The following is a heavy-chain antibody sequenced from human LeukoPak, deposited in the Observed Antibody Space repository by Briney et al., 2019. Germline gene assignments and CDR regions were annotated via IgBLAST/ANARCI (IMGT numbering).Heavy chain of an antibody. Sequence: GGSLRLSCAASGFTFSSYWMSWVRQAPGKGLEWVANIKQDGSEKYYVDSVKGRFTISRDNAKNSLYLQMNSLRAEDTAVYYCATLGYCSSTSCYKGFSFDYWGQGTLVTVSS. CDR1: GFTFSSYW. V-gene: IGHV3-7*01. D-gene: IGHD2-2*02. J-gene: IGHJ4*02. CDR2: IKQDGSEK. CDR3: ATLGYCSSTSCYKGFSFDY.